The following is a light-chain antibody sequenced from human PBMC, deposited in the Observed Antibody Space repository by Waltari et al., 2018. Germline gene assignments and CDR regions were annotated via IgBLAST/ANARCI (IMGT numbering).Light chain of an antibody. CDR3: SAYTSISTLGV. CDR1: SRDIGGYNS. Sequence: QSALTQPASVSGSPGQSITISCTGTSRDIGGYNSVSWYQQHPDKAPKLIIYDVNHRPSGVSDRFAGSKAGNTASLTISGRRADDEADYYCSAYTSISTLGVFGGGTRLTVL. J-gene: IGLJ3*02. V-gene: IGLV2-14*03. CDR2: DVN.